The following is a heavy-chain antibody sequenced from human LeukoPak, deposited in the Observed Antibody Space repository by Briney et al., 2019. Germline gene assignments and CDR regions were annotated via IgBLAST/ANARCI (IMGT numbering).Heavy chain of an antibody. D-gene: IGHD3-3*01. CDR3: ARDGDYDFWSGYVHHGYYYYGMDV. Sequence: ASVKVSCKASGYTFTSYGISWVRQAPGQGLEWMGWISAYNGNTNYAQKFQGRVTITADESTSTAYMELSSLRSEDTAVYYCARDGDYDFWSGYVHHGYYYYGMDVWGQGTTVTVSS. V-gene: IGHV1-18*01. J-gene: IGHJ6*02. CDR1: GYTFTSYG. CDR2: ISAYNGNT.